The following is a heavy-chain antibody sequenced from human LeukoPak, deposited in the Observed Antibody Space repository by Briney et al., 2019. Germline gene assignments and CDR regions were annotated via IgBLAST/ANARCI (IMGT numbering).Heavy chain of an antibody. J-gene: IGHJ4*02. CDR1: GGTFSSYT. D-gene: IGHD6-13*01. Sequence: SVKVSCKASGGTFSSYTISWVRQAPGQGLEWMGRIIPILGIANYAQKFQGRVTITADKSTSTAYMELSSLRSEDTAVYYCARESGAAAGQIFDYWGQGTLVTVSS. CDR3: ARESGAAAGQIFDY. CDR2: IIPILGIA. V-gene: IGHV1-69*02.